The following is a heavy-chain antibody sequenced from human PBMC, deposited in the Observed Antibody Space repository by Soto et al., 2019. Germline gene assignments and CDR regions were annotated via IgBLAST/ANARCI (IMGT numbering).Heavy chain of an antibody. Sequence: SETLSLTCTVSGGSISSYYWSWIRQPPGKGLEWIGYIYYSGSTNYNPSPKSRVTISVDTSKNQFSLKLSSVTAADTAVYYCARRYGGNFAYWGLGTLVTVSS. V-gene: IGHV4-59*01. CDR1: GGSISSYY. CDR3: ARRYGGNFAY. CDR2: IYYSGST. D-gene: IGHD3-16*01. J-gene: IGHJ4*02.